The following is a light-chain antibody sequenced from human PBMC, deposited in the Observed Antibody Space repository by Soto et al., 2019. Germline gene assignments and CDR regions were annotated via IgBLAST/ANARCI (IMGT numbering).Light chain of an antibody. CDR2: SNN. CDR3: AAWDDSLNGRYV. Sequence: QSVLTQPPSASGTPGQRVLISCSGSSSHIGSNTVNWYQQLPGTAPKLLIYSNNQRPSGVPDRFSGSKSGTSASLAISGLQSEYEADYYCAAWDDSLNGRYVFGTGTKLTVL. V-gene: IGLV1-44*01. J-gene: IGLJ1*01. CDR1: SSHIGSNT.